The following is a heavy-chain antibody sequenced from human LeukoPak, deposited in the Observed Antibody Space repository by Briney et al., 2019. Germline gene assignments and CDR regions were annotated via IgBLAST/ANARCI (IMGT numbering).Heavy chain of an antibody. CDR1: GFTFSGSA. J-gene: IGHJ4*02. V-gene: IGHV3-73*01. CDR3: TRRDCSGGSCYLDY. Sequence: GGSLKLSCAASGFTFSGSAMHWVRQASGKGLEWVGRIRSKANSYATAYAASVKGRFNISRDDSKNTAYLQMNSLKTEDTAVYYCTRRDCSGGSCYLDYWGQGTLVTVSS. CDR2: IRSKANSYAT. D-gene: IGHD2-15*01.